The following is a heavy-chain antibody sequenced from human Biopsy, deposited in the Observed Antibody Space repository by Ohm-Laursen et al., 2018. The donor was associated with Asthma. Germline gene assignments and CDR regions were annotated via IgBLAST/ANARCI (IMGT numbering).Heavy chain of an antibody. V-gene: IGHV4-34*01. CDR3: ARGSSSRLSQWELLVSGGKRAHSYYGMDV. CDR2: THHSGST. CDR1: GGSFSSNY. J-gene: IGHJ6*02. D-gene: IGHD1-26*01. Sequence: SETLSLTCAVYGGSFSSNYWSWIRQTQGKGLEWLGDTHHSGSTNYNPSPRRRLTFSMETSKNQFSLRLTSVTAADTAVYYCARGSSSRLSQWELLVSGGKRAHSYYGMDVWGQGTTVTVSS.